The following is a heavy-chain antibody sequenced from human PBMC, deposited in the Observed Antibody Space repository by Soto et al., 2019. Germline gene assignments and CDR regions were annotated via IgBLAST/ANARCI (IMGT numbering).Heavy chain of an antibody. V-gene: IGHV3-33*01. J-gene: IGHJ3*02. CDR2: IWYDGSNK. CDR3: ARDFISLGGAFDI. D-gene: IGHD3-3*02. Sequence: QVQLVESGGGVVQPGRSLRLSCAASGFTFSSYGMHWVRQAPGKGLEWVAVIWYDGSNKYYADSVKGRFTISRDNSKNTLYLQMNSLRAEDTAVYYCARDFISLGGAFDIWGQGTMVTVSS. CDR1: GFTFSSYG.